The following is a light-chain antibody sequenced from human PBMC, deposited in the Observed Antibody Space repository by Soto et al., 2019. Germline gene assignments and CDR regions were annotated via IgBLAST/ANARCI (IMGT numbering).Light chain of an antibody. CDR2: RAS. CDR1: QTLSGNY. J-gene: IGKJ1*01. CDR3: HHYGASPWA. V-gene: IGKV3-20*01. Sequence: NVLTQSPATLSLSPGYRSTLSFTPIQTLSGNYLAWYQHKPGQAPRILIYRASTRATGVSDRFSGSGSGTDFTLTITRLAPEDFATYYCHHYGASPWAFGQGTKVDIK.